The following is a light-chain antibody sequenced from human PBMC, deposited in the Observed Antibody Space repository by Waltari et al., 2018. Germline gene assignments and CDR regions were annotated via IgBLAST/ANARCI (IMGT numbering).Light chain of an antibody. Sequence: DIVMTQSPYSLSVSRGEWSTINYKSTRSVLYSSNNKNYLAWYQQKPGQPPKLLIYWASTRESGVPDRFSGSGSGTDFTLTIRSLQAEDVAVYYCQQYYSTPWTFGQGTKVEIK. CDR1: RSVLYSSNNKNY. V-gene: IGKV4-1*01. J-gene: IGKJ1*01. CDR3: QQYYSTPWT. CDR2: WAS.